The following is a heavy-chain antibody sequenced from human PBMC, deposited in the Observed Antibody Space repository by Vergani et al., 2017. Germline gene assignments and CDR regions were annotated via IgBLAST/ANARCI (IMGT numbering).Heavy chain of an antibody. D-gene: IGHD2-2*01. V-gene: IGHV1-2*02. CDR3: ARVGTSSNRDYFDY. Sequence: QVQLVQSGAEVEKPGASVKVSCKASGYTFTDYFMHWVRQAPGQGLEWMGWINPNSGGTNYAQKFQGRVTMTRDTAISTAYMELSNLRSDDTAVDYCARVGTSSNRDYFDYWGQGTLVTVSS. J-gene: IGHJ4*02. CDR1: GYTFTDYF. CDR2: INPNSGGT.